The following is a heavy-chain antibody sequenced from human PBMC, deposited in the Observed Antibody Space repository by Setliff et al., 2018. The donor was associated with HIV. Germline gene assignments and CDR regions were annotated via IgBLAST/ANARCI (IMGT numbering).Heavy chain of an antibody. CDR3: ARRGAAMVLNWFDP. J-gene: IGHJ5*02. V-gene: IGHV4-39*01. CDR2: IYYSGST. Sequence: SETLSLTCTVSGGSISSSSYYWGWIRQPPGKGLEWIGSIYYSGSTYYNPSLKSRVTISVDTSKIQFSLKLSSVTAADTAVYYCARRGAAMVLNWFDPWGQGTLVTVSS. CDR1: GGSISSSSYY. D-gene: IGHD5-18*01.